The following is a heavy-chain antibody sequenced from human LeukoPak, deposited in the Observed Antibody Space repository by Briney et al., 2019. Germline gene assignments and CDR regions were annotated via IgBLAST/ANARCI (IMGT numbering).Heavy chain of an antibody. J-gene: IGHJ6*03. CDR1: GYTLTELS. Sequence: GASVKVSCKVSGYTLTELSLHWVRQAPGKGLEWMGGFYPEDGETIYAQKFQGRATMTEDTSTDTAYMELSSLRSEDTAVYYCASSTSPTGYYYYYMDVWGKGTTVTVSS. CDR3: ASSTSPTGYYYYYMDV. CDR2: FYPEDGET. V-gene: IGHV1-24*01. D-gene: IGHD2-2*01.